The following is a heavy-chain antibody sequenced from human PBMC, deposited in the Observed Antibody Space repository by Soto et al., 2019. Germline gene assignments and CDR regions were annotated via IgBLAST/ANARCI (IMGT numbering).Heavy chain of an antibody. CDR3: AVTRGEVGATTEADYYGMDV. D-gene: IGHD1-26*01. Sequence: PGESLKISCKGSGYSFTSYWIGWVRQMPGKGLEWMGIIYPGDSDTRYSPSFQGQVTISADKSISTAYLQWSSLKASDTAMYYCAVTRGEVGATTEADYYGMDVWGQGTTVTVSS. CDR2: IYPGDSDT. CDR1: GYSFTSYW. J-gene: IGHJ6*02. V-gene: IGHV5-51*01.